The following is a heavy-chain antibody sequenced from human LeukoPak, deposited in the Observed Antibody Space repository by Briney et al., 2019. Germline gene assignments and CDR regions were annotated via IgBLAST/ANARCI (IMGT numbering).Heavy chain of an antibody. CDR3: ARPYSSSARGAFDI. CDR2: IYHSGST. V-gene: IGHV4-38-2*01. CDR1: GYSISSDYY. J-gene: IGHJ3*02. D-gene: IGHD6-6*01. Sequence: SETLSLTCAVSGYSISSDYYWGWIRQPPGNGLEWIGSIYHSGSTYYNPSLKSRVTISVDTSKNQFSLKLSSVTAADTAVYYCARPYSSSARGAFDIWGQGTMVTVSS.